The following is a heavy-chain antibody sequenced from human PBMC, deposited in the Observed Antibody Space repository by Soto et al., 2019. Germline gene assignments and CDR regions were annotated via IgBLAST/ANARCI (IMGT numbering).Heavy chain of an antibody. CDR1: GFTVSNNY. D-gene: IGHD1-26*01. V-gene: IGHV3-66*01. J-gene: IGHJ4*02. CDR3: ARGGSGSQTVGY. CDR2: IYSRGGT. Sequence: EVQVVESGGGLVQPGGSLRLSCAASGFTVSNNYMTWVRQAPGKGLEWVSLIYSRGGTDYADSVKGRFTISRDNSKNMVYLQMNSPRVEDTAVYYCARGGSGSQTVGYWGQGARVTVSS.